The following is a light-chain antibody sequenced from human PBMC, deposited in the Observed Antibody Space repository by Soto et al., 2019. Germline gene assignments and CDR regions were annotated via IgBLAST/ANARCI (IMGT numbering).Light chain of an antibody. CDR1: SSDVGSHNL. Sequence: QSAQTQPASVSGSPGQSITMSCTGTSSDVGSHNLVSWYQQHPGQAPKLMIYEVTKRPLGVSTRFSASKSGNTASLTISGLQAEDEADYYCCSYGGSRAVFGGGTQLTVL. J-gene: IGLJ7*01. CDR2: EVT. CDR3: CSYGGSRAV. V-gene: IGLV2-23*02.